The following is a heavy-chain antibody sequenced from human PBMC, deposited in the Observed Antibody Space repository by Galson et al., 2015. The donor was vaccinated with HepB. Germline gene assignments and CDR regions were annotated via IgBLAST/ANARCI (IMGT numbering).Heavy chain of an antibody. J-gene: IGHJ6*02. CDR2: INPNTGGT. D-gene: IGHD1-14*01. Sequence: SVKVSCKAFGYTFTDYYMHWVRQAPGQGLEWMGWINPNTGGTNYAQRFQGRVTMARDTSISTAYMEVRRLISDDTAVYYCARERNRFPPEYGMDVWGQGTTVIVSS. CDR1: GYTFTDYY. CDR3: ARERNRFPPEYGMDV. V-gene: IGHV1-2*02.